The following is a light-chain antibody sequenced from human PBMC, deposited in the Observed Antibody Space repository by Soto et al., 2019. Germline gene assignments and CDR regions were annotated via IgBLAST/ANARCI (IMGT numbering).Light chain of an antibody. J-gene: IGKJ1*01. V-gene: IGKV3-20*01. CDR2: GGS. CDR1: QSVSSNH. CDR3: EQDSRLRK. Sequence: DIVLTQSPGTLSLSPGERATLSCRASQSVSSNHLAWYQQKPGQAPRLLIYGGSSRATGIPVRFSGSGSETDVTLTITRLGTEEFAVYICEQDSRLRKFGLGTKVDIK.